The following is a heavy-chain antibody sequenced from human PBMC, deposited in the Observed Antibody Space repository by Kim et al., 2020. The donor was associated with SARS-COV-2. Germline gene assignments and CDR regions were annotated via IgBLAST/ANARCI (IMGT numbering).Heavy chain of an antibody. Sequence: SETLSLTCTVSGGSVSTDYWSWVRQPPGKGLEWIGFIYHSGNSNYNSSLKSRVTMSVDTSKNQCSLKLSSVTAADTAVYYCVRGGGKNVFDPWGQGTLVT. CDR3: VRGGGKNVFDP. CDR1: GGSVSTDY. J-gene: IGHJ5*02. V-gene: IGHV4-59*02. CDR2: IYHSGNS. D-gene: IGHD3-16*01.